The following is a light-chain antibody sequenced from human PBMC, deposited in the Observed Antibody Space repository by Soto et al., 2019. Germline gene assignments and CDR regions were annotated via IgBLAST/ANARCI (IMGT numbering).Light chain of an antibody. V-gene: IGLV2-14*01. CDR1: SSDVGGYNY. CDR2: EVS. Sequence: QSALTQPASVSGSPGQSITISCTGTSSDVGGYNYVSWYQQHPGKAPKLMIYEVSNRPSGVSNRFSGSKSDNTASLTISGIQAGDEADYYCSSYTSNSTYVFGTGTKVTVL. J-gene: IGLJ1*01. CDR3: SSYTSNSTYV.